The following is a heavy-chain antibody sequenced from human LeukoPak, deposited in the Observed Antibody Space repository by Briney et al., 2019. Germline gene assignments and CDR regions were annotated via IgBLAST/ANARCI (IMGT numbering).Heavy chain of an antibody. D-gene: IGHD2-21*02. CDR3: ASGARTYCGSDCPDNWFDP. CDR1: GGTFSSYA. J-gene: IGHJ5*02. Sequence: SVKVSCKASGGTFSSYAISWVRQAPGQGLEWMGGIIPIFGTANYAQKFQGRVTITADESTSTAYMELSSLRSEDTAVYYCASGARTYCGSDCPDNWFDPWGQGTLVTVSS. CDR2: IIPIFGTA. V-gene: IGHV1-69*13.